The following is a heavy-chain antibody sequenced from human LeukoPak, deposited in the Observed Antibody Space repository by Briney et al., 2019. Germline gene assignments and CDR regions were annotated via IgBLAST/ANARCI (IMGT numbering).Heavy chain of an antibody. CDR3: ARMVGALDAFDI. CDR1: GDSVISGLYY. CDR2: VYHSGST. D-gene: IGHD1-26*01. J-gene: IGHJ3*02. V-gene: IGHV4-61*01. Sequence: PSETLSLTCSVSGDSVISGLYYWTWVRQPPGKGLEWIGYVYHSGSTTYNPSLKSRVTISVDTSKNQFSLKLSSVTAADTAVYYCARMVGALDAFDIWGQGTMVTVSS.